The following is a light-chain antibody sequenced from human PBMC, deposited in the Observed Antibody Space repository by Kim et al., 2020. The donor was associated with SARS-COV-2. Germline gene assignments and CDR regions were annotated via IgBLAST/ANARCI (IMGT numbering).Light chain of an antibody. CDR3: AAWDDSLV. CDR2: RNN. Sequence: ELTQPPSASGTPGQRVTISCSGSSSNIGSNYVYWYQQLPGTAPKLLIYRNNQRPSGVPDRFSGSKSGTSASLAISGLRYEDEADYYCAAWDDSLVFGGGTQLTVL. V-gene: IGLV1-47*01. CDR1: SSNIGSNY. J-gene: IGLJ2*01.